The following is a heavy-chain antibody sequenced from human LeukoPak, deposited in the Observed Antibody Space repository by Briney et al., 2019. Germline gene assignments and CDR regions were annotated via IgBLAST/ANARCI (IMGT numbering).Heavy chain of an antibody. CDR1: GYTFTSYA. CDR2: INAGNGNT. Sequence: GASVKVSCKASGYTFTSYAMHWVRQAPGQRLEWMGWINAGNGNTKYSQKFQGRVTMTRDTSTSTVYMELSSLRSEDTAVYYCARDASGSLDYWGQGTLVTVSS. CDR3: ARDASGSLDY. J-gene: IGHJ4*02. V-gene: IGHV1-3*01. D-gene: IGHD2-15*01.